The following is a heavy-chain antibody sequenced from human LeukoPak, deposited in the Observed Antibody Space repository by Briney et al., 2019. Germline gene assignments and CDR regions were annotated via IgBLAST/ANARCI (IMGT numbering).Heavy chain of an antibody. CDR3: ARSRSSSPYYFDT. V-gene: IGHV4-59*11. CDR1: RGSISTHY. J-gene: IGHJ4*02. D-gene: IGHD6-19*01. CDR2: VFYSGTT. Sequence: SETLSLTCSVSRGSISTHYWSWIRQPPGKGLEWIGFVFYSGTTNSNPSVKSRVSMSVDMSKNHLSLELTSVTAADSAVYYCARSRSSSPYYFDTWGQGTLVTVSS.